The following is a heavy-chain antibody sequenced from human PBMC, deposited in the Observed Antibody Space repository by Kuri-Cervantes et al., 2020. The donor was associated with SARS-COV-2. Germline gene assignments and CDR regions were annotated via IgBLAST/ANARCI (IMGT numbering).Heavy chain of an antibody. J-gene: IGHJ4*02. V-gene: IGHV3-9*01. Sequence: SCAAAESSFDDDAMHWVRQAPGEGLEWVSGISWNSGSIGYADSVKGRFTISRDNAKNSLYLQMSSLRAEDTALYYCAKAFYGGNRGGVDYWGQGTLVTVSS. D-gene: IGHD4-23*01. CDR1: ESSFDDDA. CDR3: AKAFYGGNRGGVDY. CDR2: ISWNSGSI.